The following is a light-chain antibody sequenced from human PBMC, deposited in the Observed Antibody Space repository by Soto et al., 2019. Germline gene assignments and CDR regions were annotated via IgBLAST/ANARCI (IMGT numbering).Light chain of an antibody. CDR1: QSISSY. CDR2: DAS. J-gene: IGKJ2*01. Sequence: DIPMTQSPSTLSASVGDRVTITCRASQSISSYLAWYQQKPGKAPKLLIYDASNLESGVPSRFSGSGSGTEFTLTISSLQPDDFATYYCQHYNSYPYTFGQGTRLEIK. V-gene: IGKV1-5*01. CDR3: QHYNSYPYT.